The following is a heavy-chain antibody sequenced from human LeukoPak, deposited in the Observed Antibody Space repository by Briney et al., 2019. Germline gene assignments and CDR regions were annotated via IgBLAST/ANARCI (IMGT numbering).Heavy chain of an antibody. CDR1: GDSISNYY. D-gene: IGHD3-10*01. Sequence: PSETLSLTCTVSGDSISNYYWNWIRQPPGKGLEWIGYIYYSGSTNSNPSLKSRVTMSVDTSKNQFSLNLSSLTAADTAVYYCARSGSYDRVDYWGQGTLVTVSS. CDR3: ARSGSYDRVDY. V-gene: IGHV4-59*12. CDR2: IYYSGST. J-gene: IGHJ4*02.